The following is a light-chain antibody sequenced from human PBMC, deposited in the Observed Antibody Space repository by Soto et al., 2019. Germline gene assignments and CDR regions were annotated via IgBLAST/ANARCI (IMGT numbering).Light chain of an antibody. V-gene: IGKV1-39*01. CDR3: QQADTFPIT. CDR2: AAS. Sequence: DIQITQSTTSLSASVGDRVTITCRASQSISSYLNWYQQKPGKAPKLLIYAASSLQSGVPSRFSGSGFGTDFTLTISSLQPEDSAIYYCQQADTFPITFGQGTRLEIK. J-gene: IGKJ5*01. CDR1: QSISSY.